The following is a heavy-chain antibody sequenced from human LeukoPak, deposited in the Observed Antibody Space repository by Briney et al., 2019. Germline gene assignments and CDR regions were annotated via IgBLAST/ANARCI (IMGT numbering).Heavy chain of an antibody. D-gene: IGHD3-22*01. CDR2: ISSSSSTI. V-gene: IGHV3-48*01. CDR1: GFTFSNAW. CDR3: ARVGYSSGYYVDAFDI. Sequence: GGSLRLSCAASGFTFSNAWMNWVRQAPGKGLEWVSYISSSSSTIYYADSVKGRFTISRDNAKNSLYLQMNSLRAEDTAVYYCARVGYSSGYYVDAFDIWGQGTMVTVSS. J-gene: IGHJ3*02.